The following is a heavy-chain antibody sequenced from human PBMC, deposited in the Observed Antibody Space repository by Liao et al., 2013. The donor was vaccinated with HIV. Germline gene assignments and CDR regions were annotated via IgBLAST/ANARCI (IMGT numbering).Heavy chain of an antibody. J-gene: IGHJ4*02. V-gene: IGHV4-34*02. CDR1: GGSFSGYY. CDR3: ARDSVTLFGR. D-gene: IGHD3/OR15-3a*01. Sequence: QVQLQQWGAGLVKPSETLSLTCAVYGGSFSGYYWSWIRQSPGKGLEWIGEINHSGSSNFNPSLKSRAFISVDTSKNQFSLRLNSVTAADTALYYCARDSVTLFGRWGQGVLVSVSS. CDR2: INHSGSS.